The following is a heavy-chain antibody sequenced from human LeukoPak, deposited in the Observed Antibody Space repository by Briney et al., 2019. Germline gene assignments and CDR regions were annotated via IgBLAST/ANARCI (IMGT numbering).Heavy chain of an antibody. Sequence: GGSLRLTCAASGFTFSSYGMHWVRQAPGKGLEWVAFIRYDGSNKYYADSVKGRFTISRDNSKNTLYLQMNSLRAEDTAVYYCAKDRGVVVPAAILDDYWGQGTLVTVSS. CDR1: GFTFSSYG. CDR3: AKDRGVVVPAAILDDY. D-gene: IGHD2-2*02. V-gene: IGHV3-30*02. CDR2: IRYDGSNK. J-gene: IGHJ4*02.